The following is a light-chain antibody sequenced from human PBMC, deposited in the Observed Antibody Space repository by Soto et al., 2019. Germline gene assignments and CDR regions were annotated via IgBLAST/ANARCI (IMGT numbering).Light chain of an antibody. Sequence: EIVLTQSPGTLSLSPGERANLSCRASQSVSSSYLAWYQQKPGQAPRLLIYGASSRATGIPDRFSGSGSGTDFTLTISRLEPEDVAVYYCQQYCSSPSLTFGGGTKVEIK. CDR1: QSVSSSY. V-gene: IGKV3-20*01. CDR2: GAS. CDR3: QQYCSSPSLT. J-gene: IGKJ4*01.